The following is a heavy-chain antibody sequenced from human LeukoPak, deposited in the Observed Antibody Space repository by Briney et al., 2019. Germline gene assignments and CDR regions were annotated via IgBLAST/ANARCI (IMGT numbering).Heavy chain of an antibody. V-gene: IGHV3-53*01. D-gene: IGHD3-10*01. J-gene: IGHJ4*02. CDR1: GFTVSSNY. CDR2: IYSDGST. Sequence: GGSLRLSCAASGFTVSSNYMSWVRQAPGKGLEWVSLIYSDGSTFYADSVKGRFTISRDNSKNTLNLQMNSLRAEDTAVYYCARDLLRSSYYYFDYWGLGSLVTVSS. CDR3: ARDLLRSSYYYFDY.